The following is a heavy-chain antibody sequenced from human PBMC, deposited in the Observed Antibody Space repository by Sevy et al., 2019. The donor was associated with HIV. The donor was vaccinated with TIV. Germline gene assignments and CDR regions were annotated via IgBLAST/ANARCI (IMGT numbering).Heavy chain of an antibody. CDR1: GYTFTSYA. V-gene: IGHV1-3*01. CDR3: ARSVIPTAIFDY. J-gene: IGHJ4*02. D-gene: IGHD2-2*01. CDR2: INPGKGNT. Sequence: ASVKVSCKASGYTFTSYAIHWVRQAPGQRLEWKGWINPGKGNTKYSQKFQGRVTITRDTSASTTYMERSSLRSEDTAVYYCARSVIPTAIFDYWGRGTLVTVSS.